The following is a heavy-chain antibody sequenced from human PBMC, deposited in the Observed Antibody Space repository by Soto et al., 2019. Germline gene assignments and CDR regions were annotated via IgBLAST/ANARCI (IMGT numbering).Heavy chain of an antibody. Sequence: QVQLVQSGAEVKKPGASVKVSCKASGYTFTSYYMHWVRQPPGQGLGWMGIINPSGGSTSYAQKFQGRYTTTRGTSTRTVYMERSRLRSEDTAVYFCARNLRVIDRSGGSFYPYYYYGMDVWGQGTTVTVSS. V-gene: IGHV1-46*01. CDR3: ARNLRVIDRSGGSFYPYYYYGMDV. J-gene: IGHJ6*02. D-gene: IGHD2-15*01. CDR1: GYTFTSYY. CDR2: INPSGGST.